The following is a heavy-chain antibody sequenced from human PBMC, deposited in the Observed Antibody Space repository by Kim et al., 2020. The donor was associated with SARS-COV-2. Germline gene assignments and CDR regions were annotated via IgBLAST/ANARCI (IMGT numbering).Heavy chain of an antibody. V-gene: IGHV3-23*01. CDR3: AKDSPFVVVPAALSY. Sequence: DCVEGRFTIPRDNSKNTLYLQMNSLRAEDTAVYYCAKDSPFVVVPAALSYWGQGTLVTVSS. D-gene: IGHD2-2*01. J-gene: IGHJ4*02.